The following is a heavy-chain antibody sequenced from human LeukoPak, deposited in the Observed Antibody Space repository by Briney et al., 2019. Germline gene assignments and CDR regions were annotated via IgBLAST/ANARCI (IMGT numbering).Heavy chain of an antibody. CDR2: INPGGSEK. CDR3: VRHIDF. V-gene: IGHV3-7*05. Sequence: PGGSLRLSCTVSGFTFSSYGMHWVRQAPGKGPEWVATINPGGSEKDYVDSLKGRFTISRDNAENSVSLQMSTLGAEDTAVYYCVRHIDFWGQGTLVIVSS. CDR1: GFTFSSYG. J-gene: IGHJ4*02.